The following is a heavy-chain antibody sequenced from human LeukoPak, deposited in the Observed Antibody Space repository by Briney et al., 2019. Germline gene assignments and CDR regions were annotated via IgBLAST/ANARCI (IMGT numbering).Heavy chain of an antibody. D-gene: IGHD7-27*01. V-gene: IGHV4-39*07. J-gene: IGHJ2*01. Sequence: SETLSLTCTVSGGSISSSSYYWGWIRQPPGKGLEWIGSIYYSGSTYYNPSLKSRVTISVDTSKNQFSLKLSSVTAADTAVYYCARDLNSFGWGSVWYFDLWGRGTLVTVSS. CDR1: GGSISSSSYY. CDR2: IYYSGST. CDR3: ARDLNSFGWGSVWYFDL.